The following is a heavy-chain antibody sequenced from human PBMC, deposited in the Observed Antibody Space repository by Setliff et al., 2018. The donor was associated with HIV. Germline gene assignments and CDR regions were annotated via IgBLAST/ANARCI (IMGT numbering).Heavy chain of an antibody. D-gene: IGHD3-10*01. CDR2: ISGSSSSI. Sequence: PGGSLRLSCAASGFSISSYAMNWVRQAPGKGLEWVSSISGSSSSIYYADSVKGRFTISRDNSKNTLYLRMNSLRAEDTAVYYCAQAQTSVSGSYYQYLQHWGQGTLVTVSS. V-gene: IGHV3-23*01. CDR1: GFSISSYA. J-gene: IGHJ1*01. CDR3: AQAQTSVSGSYYQYLQH.